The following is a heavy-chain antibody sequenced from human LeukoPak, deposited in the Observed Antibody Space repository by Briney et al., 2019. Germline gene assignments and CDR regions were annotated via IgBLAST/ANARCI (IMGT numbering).Heavy chain of an antibody. CDR1: GGSVSSSSYY. CDR2: IYYSGST. V-gene: IGHV4-39*07. D-gene: IGHD6-6*01. J-gene: IGHJ5*02. Sequence: SETLSLTCTVSGGSVSSSSYYWGWIRQPPGKGLEWIGNIYYSGSTYYNPSLKSRVTISIDTSKNQFSLKLSSVTAADTAVYFCASCPYSSSSFVWFDPWGQGTLVTVSS. CDR3: ASCPYSSSSFVWFDP.